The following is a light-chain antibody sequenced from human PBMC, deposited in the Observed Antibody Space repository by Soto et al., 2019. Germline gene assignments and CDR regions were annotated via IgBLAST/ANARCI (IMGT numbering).Light chain of an antibody. Sequence: QAVVTQPPSASGTPGQRVTISCSGGSSNIGRDYVYWFQQLPGTAPKLLIYTNNQRPSGVPDRFSGSKSGTSASLAISGLRSEDEADYYCAVWDDTLRGVFGGGTKLTVL. CDR1: SSNIGRDY. CDR3: AVWDDTLRGV. J-gene: IGLJ3*02. CDR2: TNN. V-gene: IGLV1-47*02.